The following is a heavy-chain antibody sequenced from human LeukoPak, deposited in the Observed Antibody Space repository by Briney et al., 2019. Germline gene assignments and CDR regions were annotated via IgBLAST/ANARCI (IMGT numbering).Heavy chain of an antibody. Sequence: ASVKVSCKASGYTFTSYGISWVRQAPGQGLEWMGWISAYNGNTNYAQKLQGRVTMTTDTSTSTAYMELRSLRSDDTAVYYCARVLPGGILTGYLYNWFDPWGQGTLVTVSS. V-gene: IGHV1-18*01. CDR2: ISAYNGNT. CDR3: ARVLPGGILTGYLYNWFDP. D-gene: IGHD3-9*01. J-gene: IGHJ5*02. CDR1: GYTFTSYG.